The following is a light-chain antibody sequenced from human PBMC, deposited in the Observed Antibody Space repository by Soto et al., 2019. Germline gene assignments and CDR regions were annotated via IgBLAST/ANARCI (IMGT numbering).Light chain of an antibody. J-gene: IGKJ1*01. Sequence: EIVLTQSPATLSLSPGERATLSCRASQSVSSYLAWYQQKPGQAPRLLIYDASNRATGIPARFSGSGSGTDFTLTISSLEPEDFAVYYCQQRSNWPGFGQGTKVEIK. CDR3: QQRSNWPG. CDR2: DAS. CDR1: QSVSSY. V-gene: IGKV3-11*01.